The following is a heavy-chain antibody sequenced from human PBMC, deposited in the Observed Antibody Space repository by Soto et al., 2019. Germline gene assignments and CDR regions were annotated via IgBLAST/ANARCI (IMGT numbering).Heavy chain of an antibody. CDR3: ARKQFSGSPGWYYYYMDL. Sequence: GGSLRLSCAASGFISSSLCITWVRQAPGKGREGGASIKQDGRGTYYVDSVKGRFTISRDNAKNSLYLQLNSLRAEDTAVYYCARKQFSGSPGWYYYYMDLWGKGTTVTVSS. CDR1: GFISSSLC. V-gene: IGHV3-7*01. J-gene: IGHJ6*03. D-gene: IGHD3-10*01. CDR2: IKQDGRGT.